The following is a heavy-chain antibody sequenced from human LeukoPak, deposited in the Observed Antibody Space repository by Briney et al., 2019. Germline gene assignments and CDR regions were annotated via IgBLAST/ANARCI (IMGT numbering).Heavy chain of an antibody. V-gene: IGHV1-69*01. CDR3: ASPPSHCSGGSCYPATGVTYFDY. CDR2: IIPIFGTA. Sequence: GASVKVSCKASGGTFSSYAISWVRQAPGQGLEWMGGIIPIFGTANYAQKFQGRVTITADESTSTAYMELSSLRPEDTAVYYCASPPSHCSGGSCYPATGVTYFDYWGQGTLVTVSS. D-gene: IGHD2-15*01. J-gene: IGHJ4*02. CDR1: GGTFSSYA.